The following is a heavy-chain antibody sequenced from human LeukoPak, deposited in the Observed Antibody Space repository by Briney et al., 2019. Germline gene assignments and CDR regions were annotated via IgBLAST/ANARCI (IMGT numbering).Heavy chain of an antibody. CDR1: GGSISSGGYC. D-gene: IGHD5-12*01. J-gene: IGHJ4*02. CDR3: ARGDIRFDY. V-gene: IGHV4-31*03. Sequence: SQTLSLTCTVSGGSISSGGYCWSWIRQHPGKGLEWIGYIYYSGSTYYNPSLKGRVTISVDTSKNQFSLKLSSVTAADTAVYYCARGDIRFDYWGQGTLVTVSS. CDR2: IYYSGST.